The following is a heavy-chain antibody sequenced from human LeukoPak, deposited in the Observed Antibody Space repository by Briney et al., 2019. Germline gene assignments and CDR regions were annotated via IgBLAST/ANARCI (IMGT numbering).Heavy chain of an antibody. CDR1: GGSISGYY. CDR3: ARYYCPGDARNSFDS. V-gene: IGHV4-59*01. D-gene: IGHD2-8*02. CDR2: IHYKGST. Sequence: SETLSLTCTVSGGSISGYYWSWIRQSPGKGLEWIGYIHYKGSTNQNPSLKSRVTILVDTSKNQFSLKVTSVTAADTAVYYCARYYCPGDARNSFDSWGQGTLVTVSS. J-gene: IGHJ4*02.